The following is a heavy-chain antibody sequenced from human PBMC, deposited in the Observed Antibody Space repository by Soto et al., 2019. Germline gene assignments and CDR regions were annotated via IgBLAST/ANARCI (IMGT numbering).Heavy chain of an antibody. CDR2: ISDNGGRT. D-gene: IGHD3-3*02. Sequence: EVQLLESGGRFVQPGGSLRLSCAASGFTFRSYGMSWVRQAPGKGLEWISAISDNGGRTDYADSVTGRFTISRDNSKNTLFLQMNTLTAEDTAVYYCAKRELDDKWGQGTLVTVS. V-gene: IGHV3-23*01. J-gene: IGHJ4*02. CDR3: AKRELDDK. CDR1: GFTFRSYG.